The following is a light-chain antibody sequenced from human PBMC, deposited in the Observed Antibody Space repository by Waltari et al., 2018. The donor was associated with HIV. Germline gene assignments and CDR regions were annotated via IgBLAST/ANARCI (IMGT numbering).Light chain of an antibody. CDR3: FSTDTINNPL. V-gene: IGLV3-10*01. J-gene: IGLJ2*01. CDR1: ELPKKY. CDR2: PDI. Sequence: SFELTQPPSVSVSPGQTARITCSGDELPKKYAYWYQQRSGQAPVLVIYPDIHRPSGIPGRFSGSSSGTVATLTISGAQVDDEGDYYCFSTDTINNPLFGGGTKLTVL.